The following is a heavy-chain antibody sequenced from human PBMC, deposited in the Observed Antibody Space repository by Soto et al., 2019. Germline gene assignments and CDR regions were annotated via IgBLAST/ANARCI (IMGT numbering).Heavy chain of an antibody. CDR1: GVSFSSFS. CDR3: AKNGPTFYGDYDY. CDR2: IRGSIT. Sequence: PGGSLRLSCAASGVSFSSFSMNGVRQAPGKGLEWISYIRGSITSYAESVKGRITISRDNSKNTLYLQMNSLRAEDTAVYYCAKNGPTFYGDYDYWGQGTLVTVSS. J-gene: IGHJ4*02. D-gene: IGHD4-17*01. V-gene: IGHV3-48*01.